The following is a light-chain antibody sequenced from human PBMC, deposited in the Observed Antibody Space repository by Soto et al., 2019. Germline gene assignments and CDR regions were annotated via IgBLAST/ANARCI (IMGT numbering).Light chain of an antibody. CDR3: SLYTSENAYV. CDR1: RRDVGGYNY. Sequence: QSVLTQPASVSGSPGQSITISCTGTRRDVGGYNYVSWYQQPPGTAPKLMIYEVSKRPSGVPDRFSGSKSGNTASLTISGLQAADEADYYCSLYTSENAYVFGTGTKVTVL. V-gene: IGLV2-18*01. CDR2: EVS. J-gene: IGLJ1*01.